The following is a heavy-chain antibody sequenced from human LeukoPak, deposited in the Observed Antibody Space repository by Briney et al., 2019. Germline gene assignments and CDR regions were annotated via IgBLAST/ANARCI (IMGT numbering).Heavy chain of an antibody. CDR2: ISGSSINT. Sequence: GGSLRLSCAASGFTSSSYVMNWVRQAPGKGLEWVSTISGSSINTYHADSVKGRFTISRDNSKNTLYLQMNSLRAEDTAVYYCAKGPYDSSGYPKYYFDYWGQGILVTVSS. D-gene: IGHD3-22*01. CDR3: AKGPYDSSGYPKYYFDY. CDR1: GFTSSSYV. J-gene: IGHJ4*02. V-gene: IGHV3-23*01.